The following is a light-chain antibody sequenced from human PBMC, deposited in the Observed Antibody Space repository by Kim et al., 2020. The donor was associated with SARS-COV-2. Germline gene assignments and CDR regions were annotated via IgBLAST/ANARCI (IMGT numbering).Light chain of an antibody. CDR3: QQYNGYPYT. Sequence: DIQMTQSPSSLSASVGDRITMTCRASQGINNYLAWFQQRPGRAPRSLIYGASNLQSGVPSKFSGSGFGTDFTLTITNLQPEDFATYYWQQYNGYPYTFGQGTKLEI. V-gene: IGKV1-16*02. J-gene: IGKJ2*01. CDR1: QGINNY. CDR2: GAS.